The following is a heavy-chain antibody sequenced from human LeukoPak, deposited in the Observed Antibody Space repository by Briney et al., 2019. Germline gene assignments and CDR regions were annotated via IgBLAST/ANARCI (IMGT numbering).Heavy chain of an antibody. V-gene: IGHV1-18*01. J-gene: IGHJ6*02. CDR2: ISAYNGNT. CDR3: ARDTTMVRGPRHYYYGMDV. Sequence: GASVKVSCKAPGYTFTNYGISWVRQAPGQGLEWMGWISAYNGNTNYAQKLQGRVTMTTDTSTNTAYMELRSLRSDDTAVYYCARDTTMVRGPRHYYYGMDVWGQGTTVTVSS. CDR1: GYTFTNYG. D-gene: IGHD3-10*01.